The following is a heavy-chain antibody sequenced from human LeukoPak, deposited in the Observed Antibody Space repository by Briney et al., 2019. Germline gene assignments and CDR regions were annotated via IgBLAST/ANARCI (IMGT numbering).Heavy chain of an antibody. Sequence: GRSLRLSCAASGFAFSSYGMHWVRQAQGKGLEWVAVIWYDGSNKYYADSVNGRFTISRDNSKNTLYLQMNSLRAEDTAVYYCAKGLDWYCSGGSCYNIDYWGQGTLVTVSS. CDR3: AKGLDWYCSGGSCYNIDY. CDR1: GFAFSSYG. V-gene: IGHV3-33*06. CDR2: IWYDGSNK. J-gene: IGHJ4*02. D-gene: IGHD2-15*01.